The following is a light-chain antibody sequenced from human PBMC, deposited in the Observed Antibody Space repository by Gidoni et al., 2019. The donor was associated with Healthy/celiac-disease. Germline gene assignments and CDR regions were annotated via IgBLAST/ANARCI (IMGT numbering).Light chain of an antibody. J-gene: IGKJ4*01. CDR2: DAS. Sequence: EIVLTQSPATLSLSPGERATLSCRASQSVSSYLAWYQQKPGQPPRLLIYDASNRATGIPARFSGSGSGTDFTLTISSLEPEDFAVYYCQQRSNWPLLTFGGGTKVEIK. V-gene: IGKV3-11*01. CDR1: QSVSSY. CDR3: QQRSNWPLLT.